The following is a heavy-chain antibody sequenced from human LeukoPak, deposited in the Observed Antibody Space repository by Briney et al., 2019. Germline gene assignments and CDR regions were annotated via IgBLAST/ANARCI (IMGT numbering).Heavy chain of an antibody. Sequence: GGSLRLSCAASGFTFSHHHIHWVRQAPGKGLEWVTVIALDGSRKIYADSVKGRFTISRDNSKNTLYLQMNSLRAEDTAVYYCAKGRIRGVILNNWFDPWGQGTLVTVSS. J-gene: IGHJ5*02. CDR2: IALDGSRK. CDR1: GFTFSHHH. V-gene: IGHV3-30*18. D-gene: IGHD3-10*01. CDR3: AKGRIRGVILNNWFDP.